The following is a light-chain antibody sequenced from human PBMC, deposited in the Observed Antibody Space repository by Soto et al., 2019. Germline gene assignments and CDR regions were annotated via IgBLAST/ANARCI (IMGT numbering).Light chain of an antibody. CDR1: SSNIAANS. Sequence: QSVLTQPPSVSAAPGQEVTISCSGSSSNIAANSVSWYQHLPGTAPKLLIYDSDRRPSGIPARFSGSKSGNTASLTISGLQADDEAYYYCFSHADSDTRVFGGGTKVTVL. J-gene: IGLJ3*02. V-gene: IGLV1-51*01. CDR3: FSHADSDTRV. CDR2: DSD.